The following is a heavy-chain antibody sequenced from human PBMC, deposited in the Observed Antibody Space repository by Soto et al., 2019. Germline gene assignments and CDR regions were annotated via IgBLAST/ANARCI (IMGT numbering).Heavy chain of an antibody. CDR2: IKSKANGGTI. CDR1: GFTFSNAW. V-gene: IGHV3-15*07. J-gene: IGHJ3*02. Sequence: EVQLVESGGGLVKPGGSLRLSCAGSGFTFSNAWMNWVRQAPGQGLEWVGRIKSKANGGTIDFAAPVRGRFTVSRDDAGSTVYLQMDNLRTEDTAVYYCATGDAIDICGQGTMVTVSS. CDR3: ATGDAIDI.